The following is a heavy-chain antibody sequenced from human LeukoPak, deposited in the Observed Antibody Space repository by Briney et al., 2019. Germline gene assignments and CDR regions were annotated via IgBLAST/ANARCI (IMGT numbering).Heavy chain of an antibody. Sequence: GASVKVSCKASGGTFSSYAISWVRQAPGQGLEWMGGIIPIFGRANYAQKFQGRVTITADESTSTAYMELSSLRSEDTAVYYCARDRTFFGSGSYYFDAFDIWGQGTMVTVSS. CDR1: GGTFSSYA. D-gene: IGHD3-10*01. J-gene: IGHJ3*02. CDR2: IIPIFGRA. V-gene: IGHV1-69*13. CDR3: ARDRTFFGSGSYYFDAFDI.